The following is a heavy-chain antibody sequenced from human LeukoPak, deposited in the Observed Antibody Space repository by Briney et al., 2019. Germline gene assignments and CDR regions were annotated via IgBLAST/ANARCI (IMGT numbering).Heavy chain of an antibody. CDR2: IYTSGST. V-gene: IGHV4-38-2*02. D-gene: IGHD6-13*01. CDR1: GYSISSDYY. J-gene: IGHJ4*02. CDR3: ASTIAGLDY. Sequence: PSETLSLTCTVSGYSISSDYYWGWIRQPPGKGLEWIGRIYTSGSTNYNPSLKSRVTISVDTSKNQFSLKLSSVTAADTAVYYCASTIAGLDYWGQGTLVTVSS.